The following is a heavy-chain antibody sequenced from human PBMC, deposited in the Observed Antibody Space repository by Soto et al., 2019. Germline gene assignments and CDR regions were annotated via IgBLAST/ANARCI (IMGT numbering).Heavy chain of an antibody. J-gene: IGHJ4*02. CDR3: AREELNCGGDCFAF. Sequence: EVQLVESGGNLVQPGRSLRLSCAASGFTFSSYEFNWVRQAPGKGLGWISYIGTSETNTYYAGSVKGRFTVSRDNAKNSVFLQMNSLRAEDTAIYHCAREELNCGGDCFAFWGQGALVTVS. CDR2: IGTSETNT. D-gene: IGHD2-21*01. CDR1: GFTFSSYE. V-gene: IGHV3-48*03.